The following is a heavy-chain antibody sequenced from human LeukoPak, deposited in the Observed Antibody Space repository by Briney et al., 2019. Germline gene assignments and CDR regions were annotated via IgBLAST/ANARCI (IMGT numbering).Heavy chain of an antibody. V-gene: IGHV5-51*01. D-gene: IGHD3-16*01. J-gene: IGHJ4*02. CDR3: ARQTSTVWGGYGDY. Sequence: GESLKISCKGSGYSFTTYWIAWVRQMPGKGLEWMGIIYPGDSDTRSSPSFQGQVTITADKSISTAYLQWSSLKASDTAMYYCARQTSTVWGGYGDYWGQGTLVTVSS. CDR2: IYPGDSDT. CDR1: GYSFTTYW.